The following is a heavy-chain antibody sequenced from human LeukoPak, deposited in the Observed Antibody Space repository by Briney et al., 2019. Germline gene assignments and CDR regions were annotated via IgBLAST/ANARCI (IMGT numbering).Heavy chain of an antibody. CDR3: AREGGIAAAGIPLNY. CDR2: ISGSGGST. Sequence: GGSLRLSCAASGFTFSSYAMSWVRQAPGKGLEWVSSISGSGGSTNYGDSVKGRYTISRGNSKNTLYLQMKSMRAEDTAVYYCAREGGIAAAGIPLNYWGQGTLVTVS. V-gene: IGHV3-23*02. J-gene: IGHJ4*02. CDR1: GFTFSSYA. D-gene: IGHD6-13*01.